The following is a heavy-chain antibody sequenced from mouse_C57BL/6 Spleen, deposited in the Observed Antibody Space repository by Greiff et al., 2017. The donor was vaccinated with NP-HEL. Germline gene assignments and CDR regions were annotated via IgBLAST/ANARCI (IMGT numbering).Heavy chain of an antibody. CDR1: GYTFTSYW. D-gene: IGHD1-1*01. CDR2: IDPNSGGT. Sequence: VQLQQPGAELVKPGASVKLSCKASGYTFTSYWMHWVKQRPGRGLEWIGRIDPNSGGTKYNEKFKSKATLTVDKPSSPAYMQLSSLTSEDSAVYYCARKDSSTVDYAMDYWGQGTSVTVSS. V-gene: IGHV1-72*01. CDR3: ARKDSSTVDYAMDY. J-gene: IGHJ4*01.